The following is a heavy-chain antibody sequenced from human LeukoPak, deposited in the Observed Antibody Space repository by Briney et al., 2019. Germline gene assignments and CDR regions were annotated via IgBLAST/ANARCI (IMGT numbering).Heavy chain of an antibody. D-gene: IGHD4-17*01. Sequence: AGGSLRLSCAASGFTFSSYAMTWVRQAPGKGLEWVANIKQDGSEKYYVDSLKGRFTISRDNAKNSLYLQMNSLRAEDTAVYYCARGVTTGVDFFDIWGQGTMVTVSS. CDR2: IKQDGSEK. CDR3: ARGVTTGVDFFDI. J-gene: IGHJ3*02. CDR1: GFTFSSYA. V-gene: IGHV3-7*01.